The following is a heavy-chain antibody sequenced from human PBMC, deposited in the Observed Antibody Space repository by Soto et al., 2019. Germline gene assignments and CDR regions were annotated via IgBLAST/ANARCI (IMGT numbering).Heavy chain of an antibody. D-gene: IGHD2-2*01. J-gene: IGHJ6*02. Sequence: QVQLVQSGAEEKKPGASVKVSCKASGYTFTSYAMHWVRQAPGQRLEWMGWINAGNGNTKYSQKFQGRVTITRDTSASTAYMERSSLRSEDTALYYCASSAVIAGYYYYGMDVWGQGTTVTVSS. V-gene: IGHV1-3*05. CDR2: INAGNGNT. CDR3: ASSAVIAGYYYYGMDV. CDR1: GYTFTSYA.